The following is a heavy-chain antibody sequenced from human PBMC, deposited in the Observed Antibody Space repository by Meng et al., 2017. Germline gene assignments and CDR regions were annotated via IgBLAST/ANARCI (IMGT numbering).Heavy chain of an antibody. J-gene: IGHJ5*02. CDR3: AKDGYYYGSGSYYIMDWFDP. D-gene: IGHD3-10*01. Sequence: GESLKISCAASGFTFSSYWMSWVRQAPGKGLEWVANIKQDGSEKYYVDSVKGRFTISRDNAKNSLYLQMNSLRAEDTAVYYCAKDGYYYGSGSYYIMDWFDPWGQGTLVTVSS. CDR2: IKQDGSEK. CDR1: GFTFSSYW. V-gene: IGHV3-7*03.